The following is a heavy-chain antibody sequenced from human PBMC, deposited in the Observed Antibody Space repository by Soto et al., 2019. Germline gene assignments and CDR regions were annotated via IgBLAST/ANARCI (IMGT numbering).Heavy chain of an antibody. V-gene: IGHV1-3*01. D-gene: IGHD3-22*01. CDR2: INAGNGNT. Sequence: GASVKVSCKASGYTFTSYAMHWVRQAPGQRLEWKGWINAGNGNTKYSQKFQGRVTITRDTSASTAYMELSSLRSEDTAVYYCARDWETYYDSSGYYTEYCYYGMDVWGQGTTVTVSS. J-gene: IGHJ6*02. CDR3: ARDWETYYDSSGYYTEYCYYGMDV. CDR1: GYTFTSYA.